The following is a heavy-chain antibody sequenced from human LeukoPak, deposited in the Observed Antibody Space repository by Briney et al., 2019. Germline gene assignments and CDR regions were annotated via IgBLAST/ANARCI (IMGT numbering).Heavy chain of an antibody. D-gene: IGHD2-15*01. V-gene: IGHV3-11*01. CDR2: ISSSGSTI. CDR1: GFTFSDYY. Sequence: GGSLRLSCAASGFTFSDYYMNWIRQAPGKGLEWVSYISSSGSTIYYADSVKGRFTISRDNAKNSLYLQMNSLRAEDTAVYYCARVRHSSFNWFDPWGQGTLVTVSS. CDR3: ARVRHSSFNWFDP. J-gene: IGHJ5*02.